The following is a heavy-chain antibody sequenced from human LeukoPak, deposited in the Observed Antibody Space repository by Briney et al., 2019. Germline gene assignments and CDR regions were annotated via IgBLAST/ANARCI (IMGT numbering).Heavy chain of an antibody. D-gene: IGHD1-26*01. CDR3: AKDWELGS. CDR1: GASINSYY. CDR2: TYHSGST. Sequence: SETLSLTCSVSGASINSYYWNWIRKPPGKGLEWIGNTYHSGSTNYNPSLTSRVTISLDTSKNQFSLKMSSVTAADTAVYYCAKDWELGSWGQGTLVTISS. J-gene: IGHJ5*02. V-gene: IGHV4-59*01.